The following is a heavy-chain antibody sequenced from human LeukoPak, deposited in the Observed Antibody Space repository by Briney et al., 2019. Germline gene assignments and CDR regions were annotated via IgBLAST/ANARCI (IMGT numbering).Heavy chain of an antibody. CDR2: INTDGSTT. CDR1: GFTFSNYW. D-gene: IGHD2-2*01. V-gene: IGHV3-74*01. Sequence: GESLKISCAASGFTFSNYWMHWVRQTPGKGLVWVSRINTDGSTTRYADSVKGRFTISRDNAKNTLYVQMNSLRVEDTAVYYCARVESGSCSSTRCRSIDYWGQGTLVTVSS. J-gene: IGHJ4*02. CDR3: ARVESGSCSSTRCRSIDY.